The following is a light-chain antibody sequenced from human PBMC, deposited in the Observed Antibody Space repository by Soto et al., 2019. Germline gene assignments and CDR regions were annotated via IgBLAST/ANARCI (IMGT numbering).Light chain of an antibody. CDR3: CSYAGSSTYV. Sequence: QSVLTQPASVSGSPGQSITXXXSGTSSDVGSYNLVSWYQQHPGKAPKLMIYEGTKRPSGVSNRFSGSKSGNTASLTISGLQAEDEADYYCCSYAGSSTYVFGSGTKVT. CDR2: EGT. CDR1: SSDVGSYNL. J-gene: IGLJ1*01. V-gene: IGLV2-23*01.